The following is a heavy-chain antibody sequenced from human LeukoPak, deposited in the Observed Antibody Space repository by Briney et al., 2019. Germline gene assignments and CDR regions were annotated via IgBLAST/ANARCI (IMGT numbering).Heavy chain of an antibody. CDR2: IIPIFGTA. Sequence: RASVKVSRKASGGTFSSYAISWVRQAPGQGLEWMGGIIPIFGTANYAQKFQGRVTITADESTSTAYMELSSLRSEDTAVYYCARAVLEWLWVWFDPWGQGTLVTVSS. CDR3: ARAVLEWLWVWFDP. J-gene: IGHJ5*02. CDR1: GGTFSSYA. V-gene: IGHV1-69*13. D-gene: IGHD3-3*01.